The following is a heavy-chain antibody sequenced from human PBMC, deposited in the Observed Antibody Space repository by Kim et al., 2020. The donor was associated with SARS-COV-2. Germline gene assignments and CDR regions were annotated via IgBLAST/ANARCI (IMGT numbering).Heavy chain of an antibody. CDR3: ARRGLGYCSSTSCQSAFDI. CDR1: GASFSDYY. D-gene: IGHD2-2*01. V-gene: IGHV4-34*01. Sequence: SETLSLTCAVYGASFSDYYWSWIRQPPGKGLEWIGDIYHSGSTNYNPSLKSRVTISVDTSKNQFSLKLSSVTAADTAVYYCARRGLGYCSSTSCQSAFDIWGQGTMVTISS. J-gene: IGHJ3*02. CDR2: IYHSGST.